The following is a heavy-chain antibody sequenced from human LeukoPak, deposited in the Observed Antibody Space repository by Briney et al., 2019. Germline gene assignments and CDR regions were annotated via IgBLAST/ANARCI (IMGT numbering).Heavy chain of an antibody. Sequence: PGGSLRLSCAASGFTFSSYGMHWVRQAPGKGLEWVAVIWYDGSNRYYADSVKGRFTISRDNSKNTLYLQMNSLRAEDTAVYYCARASVAGTDFDYWGQGTLVTVSS. J-gene: IGHJ4*02. D-gene: IGHD6-19*01. CDR2: IWYDGSNR. CDR3: ARASVAGTDFDY. CDR1: GFTFSSYG. V-gene: IGHV3-33*01.